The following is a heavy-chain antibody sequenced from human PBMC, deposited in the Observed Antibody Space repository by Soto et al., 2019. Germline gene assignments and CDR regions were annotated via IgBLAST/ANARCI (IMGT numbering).Heavy chain of an antibody. CDR3: ARVFFRLLAFEI. CDR2: ISAYNGNT. CDR1: GYTFTTYG. Sequence: QVQLVQSGGEVKKPGASVKVSCKASGYTFTTYGISWVRQAPGQGLEWMGWISAYNGNTSYAQKLQGRVTMTTDTSTSTAYMALRSLRSADTAVYYCARVFFRLLAFEIWGQGTMVTVSS. D-gene: IGHD3-22*01. J-gene: IGHJ3*02. V-gene: IGHV1-18*01.